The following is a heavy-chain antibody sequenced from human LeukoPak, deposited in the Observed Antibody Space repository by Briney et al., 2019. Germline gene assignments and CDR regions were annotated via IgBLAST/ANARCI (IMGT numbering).Heavy chain of an antibody. CDR1: GGSISSDDYY. J-gene: IGHJ4*02. Sequence: SETLSLTCTVSGGSISSDDYYWSWIRQHPGKGLEWIGYIYYSGSTYYNPSLRSRVTISVDTSKNQFSLKLSSVTAADTAVYYCAGRRRDYVNDYWGQGTLVTVSS. CDR2: IYYSGST. D-gene: IGHD4-17*01. V-gene: IGHV4-31*03. CDR3: AGRRRDYVNDY.